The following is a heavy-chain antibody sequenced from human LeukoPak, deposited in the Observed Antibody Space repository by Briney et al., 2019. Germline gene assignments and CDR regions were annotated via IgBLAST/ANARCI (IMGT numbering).Heavy chain of an antibody. Sequence: PGGSLRLSCAASGFNFSNNLLHWVRQAPGKGLERVAVSSFDGTKKYYADSVKGRFVISGDNSKNTLYLQMNSLRAEDTAAYYCARVGNSSGWHDAFGYFDSWGQGVLVTVSS. D-gene: IGHD6-19*01. CDR3: ARVGNSSGWHDAFGYFDS. J-gene: IGHJ4*02. V-gene: IGHV3-30*09. CDR1: GFNFSNNL. CDR2: SSFDGTKK.